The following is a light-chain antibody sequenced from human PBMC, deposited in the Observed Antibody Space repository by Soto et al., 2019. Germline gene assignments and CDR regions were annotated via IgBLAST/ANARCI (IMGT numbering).Light chain of an antibody. V-gene: IGKV1-39*01. CDR3: QQSYSTTWT. J-gene: IGKJ1*01. CDR1: QGISTY. Sequence: IQMTQSPSSLSASVGNRVTITCRASQGISTYLNWYQQKPGKAPKLLIYAASSLQSGVPSRFSGSGYETDFNLTISSLQPEDFATYSCQQSYSTTWTFGQGTKVDIK. CDR2: AAS.